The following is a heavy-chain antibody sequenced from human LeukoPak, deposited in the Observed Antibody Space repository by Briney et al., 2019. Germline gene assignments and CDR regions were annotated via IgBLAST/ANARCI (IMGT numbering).Heavy chain of an antibody. Sequence: ASVTVSCKAAGYTFTGYYMHWVRQAPGQGLEWMGWINPNSGGTNYAQKFQGRVTMTRDTSISTAYMELSRLRSDDTAVYYCARVREQLWLGYYFDYWGQGTLVTVSS. CDR3: ARVREQLWLGYYFDY. J-gene: IGHJ4*02. CDR2: INPNSGGT. CDR1: GYTFTGYY. D-gene: IGHD5-18*01. V-gene: IGHV1-2*02.